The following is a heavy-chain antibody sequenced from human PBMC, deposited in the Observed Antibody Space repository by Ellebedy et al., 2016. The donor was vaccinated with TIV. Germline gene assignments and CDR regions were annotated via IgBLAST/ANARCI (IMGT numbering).Heavy chain of an antibody. D-gene: IGHD3-22*01. CDR2: ISWDGGST. J-gene: IGHJ3*02. Sequence: GGSLRLSCAASGFTFDDYTMHWVRQAPGKGLEWVSLISWDGGSTYYADSVKGRFTISRDNSKNSLCLQMNSLRTEDTALYYCAKDIGVGAYDSSGYWDAFDIWGQGTMVTVSS. CDR3: AKDIGVGAYDSSGYWDAFDI. CDR1: GFTFDDYT. V-gene: IGHV3-43*01.